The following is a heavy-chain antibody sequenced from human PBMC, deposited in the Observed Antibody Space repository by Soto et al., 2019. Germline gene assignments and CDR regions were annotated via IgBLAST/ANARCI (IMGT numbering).Heavy chain of an antibody. J-gene: IGHJ4*02. CDR1: GFTFSSYA. CDR3: AMTSGWSLKYYFDY. V-gene: IGHV3-23*01. Sequence: GGSLRLSWAATGFTFSSYAMSWVRQAPGKGLEWVSAISGSGGSTYYADSVKGRFTISRDNSKNTLYLQMNSLRAEDTAVYYCAMTSGWSLKYYFDYWGQGTLVTVSS. CDR2: ISGSGGST. D-gene: IGHD6-19*01.